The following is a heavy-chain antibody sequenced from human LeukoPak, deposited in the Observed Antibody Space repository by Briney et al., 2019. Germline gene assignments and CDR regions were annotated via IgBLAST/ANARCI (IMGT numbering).Heavy chain of an antibody. V-gene: IGHV4-59*01. CDR2: VDHTGST. Sequence: PSETLSLTCSVSDDSIAMYYWTWIRQPPGKGLEWIGYVDHTGSTNFNPSLNGRVSISRDTTKNLFSLRLRSVTAADTAVYFCARGRVSSSTWYSTYYYYFYMDVWGKGTTVTVSS. CDR1: DDSIAMYY. D-gene: IGHD1-1*01. J-gene: IGHJ6*03. CDR3: ARGRVSSSTWYSTYYYYFYMDV.